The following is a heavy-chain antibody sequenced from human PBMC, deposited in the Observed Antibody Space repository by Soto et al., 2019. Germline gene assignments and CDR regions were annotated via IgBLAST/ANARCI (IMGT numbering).Heavy chain of an antibody. CDR1: GGSVRGYY. Sequence: SENLGLGCAISGGSVRGYYGSWIRQPPGKGLEWIGEINHSGRTNYNPSLKRRVTISVDTSKNQFSLKLSSVTAADTAVYYCARGKLSDYGCGSYRYHFDDWGQGTVVTFSS. CDR3: ARGKLSDYGCGSYRYHFDD. D-gene: IGHD3-16*02. CDR2: INHSGRT. V-gene: IGHV4-34*01. J-gene: IGHJ4*02.